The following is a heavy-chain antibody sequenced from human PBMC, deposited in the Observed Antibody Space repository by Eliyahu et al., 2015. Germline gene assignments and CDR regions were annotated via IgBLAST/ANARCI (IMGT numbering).Heavy chain of an antibody. D-gene: IGHD3-3*01. CDR1: GGSISSGGYY. CDR2: IFYSGRA. J-gene: IGHJ3*02. Sequence: QVQLQESGPGLVKPSQTLSLTCTVSGGSISSGGYYWSWIRQHPGKGLEWIGYIFYSGRAYHNPSLKSRVTISVDTSKNQFSLKLSSVTAADTAVYYCARVQGVVIIRNFAFDIWGQGTMVTVSS. CDR3: ARVQGVVIIRNFAFDI. V-gene: IGHV4-31*03.